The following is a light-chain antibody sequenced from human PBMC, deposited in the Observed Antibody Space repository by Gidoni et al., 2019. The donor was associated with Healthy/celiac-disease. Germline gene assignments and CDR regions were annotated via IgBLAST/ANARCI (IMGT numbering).Light chain of an antibody. CDR3: QQYGSSPWT. CDR1: QSVSSSY. V-gene: IGKV3-20*01. CDR2: GVS. Sequence: VLTQSPGTLSLSPGERATLSCRASQSVSSSYLGWYQQKPGQTPRLLIYGVSSRATGIPDRFSGSGSGTEFTLTISRLEPEDFAVYYCQQYGSSPWTFGQGTKVEIK. J-gene: IGKJ1*01.